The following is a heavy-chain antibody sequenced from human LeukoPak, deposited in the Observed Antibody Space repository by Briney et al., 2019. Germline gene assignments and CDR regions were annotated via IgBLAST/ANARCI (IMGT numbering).Heavy chain of an antibody. J-gene: IGHJ4*02. CDR2: IGGSGGT. CDR3: AKESGSYAKPFDY. V-gene: IGHV3-23*01. CDR1: GFTFSSYA. Sequence: PGGSLRLSCAASGFTFSSYAMNWVRQAPGKGLEWVPAIGGSGGTYHADSVKGRFTISRDISKNTLYLQMNSLRAEDTAVYYCAKESGSYAKPFDYWGQGTLVTVSS. D-gene: IGHD3-16*01.